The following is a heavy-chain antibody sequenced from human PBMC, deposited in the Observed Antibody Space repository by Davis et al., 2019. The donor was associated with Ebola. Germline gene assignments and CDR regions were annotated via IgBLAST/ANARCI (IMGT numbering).Heavy chain of an antibody. CDR1: GVSISRHY. CDR2: IYYTGNA. Sequence: PSETLSLTCTVSGVSISRHYWSWIRQPPGKRLEWIGSIYYTGNAYYNSSLASRATISVDTSKNQFSLRLTSVTAADTAVYYCARKRYDFWSGYLDYWGQGTLVTVSS. V-gene: IGHV4-59*08. J-gene: IGHJ4*02. CDR3: ARKRYDFWSGYLDY. D-gene: IGHD3-3*01.